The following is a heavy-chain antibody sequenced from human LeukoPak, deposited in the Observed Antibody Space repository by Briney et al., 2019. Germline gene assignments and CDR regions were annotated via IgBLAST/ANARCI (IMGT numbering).Heavy chain of an antibody. CDR3: ARDPGGGYYYDSSGYSDY. CDR1: GHTFTSYG. D-gene: IGHD3-22*01. J-gene: IGHJ4*02. CDR2: ISAYNGNT. V-gene: IGHV1-18*01. Sequence: ASVKVSCKASGHTFTSYGISWVRQAPGQGLEWMGWISAYNGNTNYAQKLQGRVTMTTDTSTSTAYMELRSLRSDDTAVYYCARDPGGGYYYDSSGYSDYWGQGTLVTVSS.